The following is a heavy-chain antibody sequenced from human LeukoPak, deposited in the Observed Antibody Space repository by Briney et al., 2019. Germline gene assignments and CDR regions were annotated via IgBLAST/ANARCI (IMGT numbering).Heavy chain of an antibody. CDR2: SRNKPNGYTT. V-gene: IGHV3-72*01. D-gene: IGHD1-26*01. CDR1: GFTFSDHY. J-gene: IGHJ4*02. CDR3: TSGLSLRPTTRWELQDY. Sequence: GGSLRLSCATSGFTFSDHYMDWVRQAPGKGLEWVGRSRNKPNGYTTEYAASVEGRFTISRDDSKNSLYMQMNSLKTEDTAVYYCTSGLSLRPTTRWELQDYWGQGTLVTVSS.